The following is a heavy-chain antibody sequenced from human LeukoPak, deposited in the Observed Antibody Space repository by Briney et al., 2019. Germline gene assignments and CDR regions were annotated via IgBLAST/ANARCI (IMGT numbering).Heavy chain of an antibody. Sequence: PGGSLRLSCAASGFTFDDYAMHWVRQAPGKGLEWVSGISWNSGSIGYADSVKGRFTISRDNAKNSLYLQMNSLRAEDTALYYCAKSRFLEWFSGMDVWGQGTMVTVSS. CDR2: ISWNSGSI. V-gene: IGHV3-9*01. J-gene: IGHJ6*02. CDR3: AKSRFLEWFSGMDV. CDR1: GFTFDDYA. D-gene: IGHD3-3*01.